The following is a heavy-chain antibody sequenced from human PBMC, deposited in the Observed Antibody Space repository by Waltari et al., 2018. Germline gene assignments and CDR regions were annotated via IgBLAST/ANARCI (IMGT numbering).Heavy chain of an antibody. CDR2: INPNSGGT. CDR3: ARDSSGGGYYYGMDV. D-gene: IGHD6-19*01. Sequence: QVQLVQSGAEVKKPGASVKVSCKASGYTFTGYYMHWVRQAPGQGLEWMGWINPNSGGTNYAQKFQGRVTRTRDTSISTAYMELSRLRSDDTAVYYCARDSSGGGYYYGMDVWGQGTTVTVSS. J-gene: IGHJ6*02. V-gene: IGHV1-2*02. CDR1: GYTFTGYY.